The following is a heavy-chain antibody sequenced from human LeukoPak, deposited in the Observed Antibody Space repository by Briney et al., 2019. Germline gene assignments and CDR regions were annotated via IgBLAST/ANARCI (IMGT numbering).Heavy chain of an antibody. CDR2: ISSSSYI. CDR1: GFTFSSYS. J-gene: IGHJ4*02. D-gene: IGHD3-22*01. CDR3: ARGSYYYDSSGYYPGY. V-gene: IGHV3-21*01. Sequence: GGSLRLSCAASGFTFSSYSMNWVRQAPGKGLEWVSSISSSSYIYYADSVKGRFTISRDNAKNSLYLQMNSLRAEDTAVYYCARGSYYYDSSGYYPGYWSQGTLVTVSS.